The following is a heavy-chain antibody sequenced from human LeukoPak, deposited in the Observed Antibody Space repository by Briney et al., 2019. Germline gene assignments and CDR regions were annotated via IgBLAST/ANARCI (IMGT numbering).Heavy chain of an antibody. D-gene: IGHD1/OR15-1a*01. V-gene: IGHV3-23*01. CDR2: ISGSGGST. J-gene: IGHJ6*02. CDR1: GFTFSSYA. Sequence: PGGSLRLSCAASGFTFSSYAMSWVRQAPGKGLEWVSAISGSGGSTYYADSVKGRFTISRDNAKNSLYLQMNSLRAEDTAVYYCARGEQPYYYYGMDVWGQGTTVTVSS. CDR3: ARGEQPYYYYGMDV.